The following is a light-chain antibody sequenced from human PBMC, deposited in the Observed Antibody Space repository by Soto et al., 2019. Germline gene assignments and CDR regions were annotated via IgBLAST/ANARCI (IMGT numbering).Light chain of an antibody. V-gene: IGLV3-21*01. CDR2: YDS. CDR3: QLWEATGDQGV. Sequence: SYELTQPPSVSVAPGETARGSCGGNNVGSRSVHWYQQKPGQAPFLVIYYDSDRPSGIPERFSGSNSGNTATLIISRVEAGDEDDYYCQLWEATGDQGVFGGATKLTVL. CDR1: NVGSRS. J-gene: IGLJ2*01.